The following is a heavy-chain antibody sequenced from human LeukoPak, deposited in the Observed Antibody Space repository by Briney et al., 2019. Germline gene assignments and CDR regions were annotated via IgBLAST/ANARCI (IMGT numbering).Heavy chain of an antibody. V-gene: IGHV4-39*01. J-gene: IGHJ6*03. CDR3: ARTNYYFYYMDV. Sequence: SETLSLTCTVSGGSINGNDYYWGWIRQPPGKGLEWIGSIYYTGSTYYNPSLKSRVTISVDTSKNQFFLRLSSVTAADTALYYCARTNYYFYYMDVWGRGTTVTVSS. CDR1: GGSINGNDYY. CDR2: IYYTGST. D-gene: IGHD2-8*01.